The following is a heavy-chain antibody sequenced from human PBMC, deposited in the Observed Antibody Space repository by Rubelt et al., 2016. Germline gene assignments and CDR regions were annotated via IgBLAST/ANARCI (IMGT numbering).Heavy chain of an antibody. CDR3: AKDRILRCLEWSTFDY. CDR2: IRYDGSNK. Sequence: VQLVESGGGLVQPGGSLRLSCAASGFTFSSYSMNWVRQAPGKGLEWVAFIRYDGSNKYYADSVKGRFTISRDNSKNTLYLQMNSLRAEDTAVYYCAKDRILRCLEWSTFDYWGQGTLVTVSS. J-gene: IGHJ4*02. CDR1: GFTFSSYS. V-gene: IGHV3-30*02. D-gene: IGHD3-3*01.